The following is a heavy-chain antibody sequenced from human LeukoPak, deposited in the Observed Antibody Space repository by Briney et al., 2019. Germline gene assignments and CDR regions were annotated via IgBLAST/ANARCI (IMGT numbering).Heavy chain of an antibody. J-gene: IGHJ4*02. CDR2: IDPGDSDT. Sequence: GESLKISCQVSGYSFTNYWIGWVRQMPGKGLEWMGSIDPGDSDTRYSPSFQGQVTISADKSISTAYLQWSSLKASDTAMYYCARHIVSFDYWGQGTLVTISS. CDR1: GYSFTNYW. D-gene: IGHD1-26*01. CDR3: ARHIVSFDY. V-gene: IGHV5-51*01.